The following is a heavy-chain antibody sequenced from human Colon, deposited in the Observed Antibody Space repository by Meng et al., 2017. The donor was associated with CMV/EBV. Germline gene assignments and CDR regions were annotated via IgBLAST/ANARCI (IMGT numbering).Heavy chain of an antibody. J-gene: IGHJ4*02. CDR3: AREKTRFCGGDNCYSE. Sequence: GGSLRLSCAASGFTFSSYSMNWVRQAPGKGLEWVSSISSSNSYIYYADSVKGRFTISRDNAKNSLYLQMNSLRAEDTAVYYCAREKTRFCGGDNCYSEWGQGALVTVSS. D-gene: IGHD2-15*01. CDR1: GFTFSSYS. V-gene: IGHV3-21*01. CDR2: ISSSNSYI.